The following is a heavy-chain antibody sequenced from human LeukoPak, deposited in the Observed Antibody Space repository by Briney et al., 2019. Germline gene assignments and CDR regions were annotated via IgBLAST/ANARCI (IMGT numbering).Heavy chain of an antibody. D-gene: IGHD3-9*01. J-gene: IGHJ4*02. V-gene: IGHV3-23*01. CDR3: AKDPYAILTGYRYYFDY. Sequence: QPGGSLRLSCAVSGFTFRNYGMHWVRQAPGKGLEWVSAISGSGGSTYYADSVKGRFTISRDNSKRALYLQMNSLTAEDTAVYYCAKDPYAILTGYRYYFDYWGQGTLVTVSS. CDR1: GFTFRNYG. CDR2: ISGSGGST.